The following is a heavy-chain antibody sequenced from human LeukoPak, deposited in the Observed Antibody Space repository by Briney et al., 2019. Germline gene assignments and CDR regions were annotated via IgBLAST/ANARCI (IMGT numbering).Heavy chain of an antibody. Sequence: SETLFLTCAVYGGSFSGYYWSSIRQPTGKGLEWIGEINHSGSTNYNPSLKSRVTISVDTSKNQFSLKLSSVTAADTAVYYCARGRSSMVRGYYYYYMDVWGRGTTVTISS. CDR2: INHSGST. D-gene: IGHD3-10*01. J-gene: IGHJ6*03. CDR3: ARGRSSMVRGYYYYYMDV. V-gene: IGHV4-34*01. CDR1: GGSFSGYY.